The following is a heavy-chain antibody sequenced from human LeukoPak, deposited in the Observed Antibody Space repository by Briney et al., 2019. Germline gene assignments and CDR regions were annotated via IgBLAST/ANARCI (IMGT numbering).Heavy chain of an antibody. CDR2: ISTSGST. V-gene: IGHV4-61*02. CDR3: ARAASQAFDY. J-gene: IGHJ4*02. CDR1: GGSISSGSYY. Sequence: SQTLSLTCTVSGGSISSGSYYWSWIRQLAGKGLEWIGRISTSGSTNYNPSLKSRITISVDTSKNQFSLNLSSVTAVDTAVYYCARAASQAFDYWGQGTLVTVSS.